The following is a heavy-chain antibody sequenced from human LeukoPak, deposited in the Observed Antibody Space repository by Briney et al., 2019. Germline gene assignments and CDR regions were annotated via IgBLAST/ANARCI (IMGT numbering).Heavy chain of an antibody. Sequence: GGSLRLSCAASGFTFSGYAVHWVRQAPGKGLEWVTVISYDGSNKYYADSVKGRFTISRDNSKNTLYLQMKSLRAEDTAVYYCARDRGSWVFDYWGQGTLVTVSS. CDR3: ARDRGSWVFDY. CDR2: ISYDGSNK. V-gene: IGHV3-30-3*01. J-gene: IGHJ4*02. D-gene: IGHD1-26*01. CDR1: GFTFSGYA.